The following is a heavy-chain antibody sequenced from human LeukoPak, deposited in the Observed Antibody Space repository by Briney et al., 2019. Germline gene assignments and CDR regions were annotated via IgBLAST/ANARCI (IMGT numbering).Heavy chain of an antibody. J-gene: IGHJ4*02. Sequence: GALRLSCAASGFTFSSYGMHWVRQAPGKGLEWVAFIRYDGSNKYYADSVKGRFTISRDNSKNTLYLQMNSLRAEDTAVYYCAKKGRRGIAAAGDFDYWGQGTLVTVSS. D-gene: IGHD6-13*01. CDR3: AKKGRRGIAAAGDFDY. CDR1: GFTFSSYG. V-gene: IGHV3-30*02. CDR2: IRYDGSNK.